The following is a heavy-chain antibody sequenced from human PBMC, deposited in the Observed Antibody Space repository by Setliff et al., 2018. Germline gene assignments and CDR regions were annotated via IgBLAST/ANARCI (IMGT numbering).Heavy chain of an antibody. CDR3: ARSEGRRDGYNW. V-gene: IGHV4-59*12. CDR2: IYYSGST. CDR1: GDSIFDNY. D-gene: IGHD5-12*01. J-gene: IGHJ4*02. Sequence: PSETLSLTCSVSGDSIFDNYWSWIRQHPGKGLEWIGYIYYSGSTYYNPSPKSRVSISLDTSKSQFSLKLSSVTAADTAVYYCARSEGRRDGYNWWGQGTLVTVSS.